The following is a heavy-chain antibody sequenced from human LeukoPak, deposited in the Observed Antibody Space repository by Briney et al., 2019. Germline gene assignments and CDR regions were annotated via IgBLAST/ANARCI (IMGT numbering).Heavy chain of an antibody. CDR3: ARLRRYDSSGYYTY. J-gene: IGHJ4*02. CDR1: GYTFTSYG. Sequence: ASVKVSCKASGYTFTSYGISWVRQAPGQGLEWMGWISGYNGNTNYAQKFQGRVTMTTDTSTSTAYMELRSLRSDDTAVYYCARLRRYDSSGYYTYWGQGAPVTVSS. V-gene: IGHV1-18*01. CDR2: ISGYNGNT. D-gene: IGHD3-22*01.